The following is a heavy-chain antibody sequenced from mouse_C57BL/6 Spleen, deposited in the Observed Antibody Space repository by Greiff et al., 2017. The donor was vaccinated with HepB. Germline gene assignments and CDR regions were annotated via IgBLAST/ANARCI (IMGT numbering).Heavy chain of an antibody. CDR3: ARRGLGGNAMDY. CDR1: GYAFSSYW. Sequence: VQLQQSGAELVKPGASVKISCKASGYAFSSYWMNWVKQRPGKGLEWIGQIYPGDGDTNYNGKFKGKATLTADKSSSTAYMQLSSLTSEDSAVYFCARRGLGGNAMDYWGQGTSVTVSS. CDR2: IYPGDGDT. D-gene: IGHD4-1*01. J-gene: IGHJ4*01. V-gene: IGHV1-80*01.